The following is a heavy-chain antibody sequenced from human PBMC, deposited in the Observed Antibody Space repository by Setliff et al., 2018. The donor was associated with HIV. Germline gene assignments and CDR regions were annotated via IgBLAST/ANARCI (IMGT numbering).Heavy chain of an antibody. D-gene: IGHD3-22*01. CDR1: GYTVTSYA. J-gene: IGHJ4*02. Sequence: ASVKVSCKASGYTVTSYALNWVRQAPGQGLEWMGWINTNTGNPTYAQGFTGRFVFSLDTSVTTAYLQISSLKADDTAVYYCARESPMIVVASTTFDYWGQGTLVTVSS. V-gene: IGHV7-4-1*02. CDR3: ARESPMIVVASTTFDY. CDR2: INTNTGNP.